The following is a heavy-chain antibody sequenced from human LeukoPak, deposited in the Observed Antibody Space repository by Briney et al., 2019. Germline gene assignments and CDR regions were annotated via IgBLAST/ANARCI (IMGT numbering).Heavy chain of an antibody. CDR2: IYYSGST. J-gene: IGHJ3*02. D-gene: IGHD3-16*01. Sequence: RASETLSLTCTVSGGSISSGSYFWSWIRQPPGKGLEWIGSIYYSGSTYYNPSLKSRVTISVDTSKNQFSLKLSSVTAADTAVYYCARVALTLMGGAFDIWGQGTMVTVSS. CDR3: ARVALTLMGGAFDI. V-gene: IGHV4-39*07. CDR1: GGSISSGSYF.